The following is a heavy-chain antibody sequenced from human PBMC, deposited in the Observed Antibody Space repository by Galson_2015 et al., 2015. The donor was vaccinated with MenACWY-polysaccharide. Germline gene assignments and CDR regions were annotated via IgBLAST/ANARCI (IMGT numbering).Heavy chain of an antibody. Sequence: SLRLSCAASGFTFSIYSMNWVRQAPGKGLEWVSSISSSSSYIYYADSVKGRFTISRDNAKNSLYLQMNSLRAEDTAVYYCARDVSNGGGYESLGQGTLVTVSS. CDR2: ISSSSSYI. V-gene: IGHV3-21*01. CDR1: GFTFSIYS. CDR3: ARDVSNGGGYES. D-gene: IGHD2-8*01. J-gene: IGHJ5*02.